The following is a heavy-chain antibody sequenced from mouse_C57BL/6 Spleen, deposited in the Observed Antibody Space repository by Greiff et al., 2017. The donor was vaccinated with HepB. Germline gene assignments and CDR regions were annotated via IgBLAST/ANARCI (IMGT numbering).Heavy chain of an antibody. D-gene: IGHD2-3*01. Sequence: VQLQQPGADLVKPGASVKLSCKASGYTFTSYWMHWVKQRPGQGLEWIGMIHPNSGSTNYNEKFKSKATLTVDKSSSTAYMQLSSLTSEDSAVYYCARNPYLSSGAMDYWGQGTSVTVSS. V-gene: IGHV1-64*01. J-gene: IGHJ4*01. CDR1: GYTFTSYW. CDR3: ARNPYLSSGAMDY. CDR2: IHPNSGST.